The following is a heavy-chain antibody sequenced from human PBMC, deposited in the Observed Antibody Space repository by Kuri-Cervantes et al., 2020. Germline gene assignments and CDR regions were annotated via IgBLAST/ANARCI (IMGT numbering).Heavy chain of an antibody. D-gene: IGHD6-6*01. CDR2: IYYSGST. CDR1: GGSVSSGNYY. V-gene: IGHV4-61*01. J-gene: IGHJ4*02. Sequence: GSLRLSCTVSGGSVSSGNYYWSWIRQPPGKGLEWIGCIYYSGSTNYNPSLKSRVTISVDTSKNQFSLKLSSVTAADTAVYYCARNLYSSSLRLGYWGQGILVTVSS. CDR3: ARNLYSSSLRLGY.